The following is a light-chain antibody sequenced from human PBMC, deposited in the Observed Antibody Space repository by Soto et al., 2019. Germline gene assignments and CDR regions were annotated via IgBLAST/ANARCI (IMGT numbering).Light chain of an antibody. CDR3: HQRQSWPRT. Sequence: EIVMTHSPATLSVSPVERATLSFSASQSVSSNLAWYQQKPGQAPRLLIYGASTRATGIPARFSGSGSGTEFTLTISSLQSEDVAVYYCHQRQSWPRTFGQGTKVDIK. V-gene: IGKV3-15*01. CDR1: QSVSSN. J-gene: IGKJ1*01. CDR2: GAS.